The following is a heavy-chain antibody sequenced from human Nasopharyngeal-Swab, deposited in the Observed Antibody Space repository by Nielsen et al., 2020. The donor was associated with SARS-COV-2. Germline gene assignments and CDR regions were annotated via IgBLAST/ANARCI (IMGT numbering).Heavy chain of an antibody. Sequence: GESLKISCAASGFTFSSYNVNWVRQAPGKGLEWVSSITTSSSYIYYADSVKGRFTIFRDNAKNSLYLQMNSLRAEDTAVYYCARDQNGYWGQGNLVTVSS. V-gene: IGHV3-21*06. CDR2: ITTSSSYI. J-gene: IGHJ4*02. CDR3: ARDQNGY. D-gene: IGHD2-8*01. CDR1: GFTFSSYN.